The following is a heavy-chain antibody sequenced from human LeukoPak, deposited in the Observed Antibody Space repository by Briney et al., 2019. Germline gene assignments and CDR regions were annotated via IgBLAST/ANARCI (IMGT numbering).Heavy chain of an antibody. CDR3: AKASWVSSADAVL. CDR1: GFTFSSYA. CDR2: LRGDGET. J-gene: IGHJ4*02. V-gene: IGHV3-23*01. D-gene: IGHD6-13*01. Sequence: GGSLRLSCAASGFTFSSYAMSWVRQAPARGLEWVSSLRGDGETFYADSVKGRFTLSRDHSMNTVYLHLNNLRVEDTAVYYCAKASWVSSADAVLWGQGTVVTVS.